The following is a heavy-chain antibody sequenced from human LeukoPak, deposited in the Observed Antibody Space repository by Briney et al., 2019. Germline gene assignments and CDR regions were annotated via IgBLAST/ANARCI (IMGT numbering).Heavy chain of an antibody. V-gene: IGHV3-48*04. Sequence: GGSLRLSCAASGFTFSSYSMNWVRQAPGKGLEWVSYISSSSSTIYYADSVKGRFTISRDNAKNSLYLQMNSLRAEDTAVYYCARRRTTGGFDPWGQGTLVTVSS. CDR3: ARRRTTGGFDP. CDR1: GFTFSSYS. CDR2: ISSSSSTI. D-gene: IGHD1-7*01. J-gene: IGHJ5*02.